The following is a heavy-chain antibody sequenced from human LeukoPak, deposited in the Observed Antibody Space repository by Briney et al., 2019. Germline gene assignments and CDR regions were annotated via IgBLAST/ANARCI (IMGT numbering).Heavy chain of an antibody. CDR3: ATLLSALETKP. CDR1: GYSFTGYY. J-gene: IGHJ5*02. CDR2: INPNTGGT. V-gene: IGHV1-2*02. Sequence: ASVMVSCEASGYSFTGYYIHWVRQAPGQGLEWMGWINPNTGGTNYAQKFQGRVTMTRDTSISTAYMELSRLRSDDTAVYYCATLLSALETKPWGQGTQVTVSS. D-gene: IGHD3-10*01.